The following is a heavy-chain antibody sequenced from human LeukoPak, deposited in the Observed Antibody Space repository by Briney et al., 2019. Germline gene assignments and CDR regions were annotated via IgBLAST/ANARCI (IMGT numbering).Heavy chain of an antibody. V-gene: IGHV6-1*01. CDR3: ARDRLGSDPNEGAFDI. Sequence: SQTLSLTCAFSGDSVSSNNAAWNWIRQSPSRGLEWLGRTYYRSKWYNEKAESVKSRMTFDPDTSKNQLSLHLKSVTPEDTAVYYCARDRLGSDPNEGAFDIWGQGTGVTVSS. D-gene: IGHD3-16*01. J-gene: IGHJ3*02. CDR2: TYYRSKWYN. CDR1: GDSVSSNNAA.